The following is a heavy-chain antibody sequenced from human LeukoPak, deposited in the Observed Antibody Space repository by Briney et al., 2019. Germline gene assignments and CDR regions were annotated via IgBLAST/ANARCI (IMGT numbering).Heavy chain of an antibody. D-gene: IGHD5-18*01. CDR1: GYSISSGYY. Sequence: SETRSLTCDVSGYSISSGYYWGWIRQPPGKGLEWIGNIYHSGSTYYNPSLKSRATISVDTSKNQFSLKLNSMTAADTAVYYCARRRGYTYGFSFDYWGQGTLVTVSS. CDR3: ARRRGYTYGFSFDY. V-gene: IGHV4-38-2*01. J-gene: IGHJ4*02. CDR2: IYHSGST.